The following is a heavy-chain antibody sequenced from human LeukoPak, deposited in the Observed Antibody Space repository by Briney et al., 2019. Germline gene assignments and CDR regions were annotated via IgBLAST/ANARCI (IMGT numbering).Heavy chain of an antibody. CDR1: NGSISSTNW. J-gene: IGHJ4*02. V-gene: IGHV4-4*02. Sequence: SETLSLTCAVSNGSISSTNWWSWVRQSPGEGLEYIGEIYHSGTTNYNPSLKSRVTISVDMSKNQFSLRLSSVTAADTAVYYCARHGYYDSSGYYSSFDYWGQGTLVTVSS. D-gene: IGHD3-22*01. CDR3: ARHGYYDSSGYYSSFDY. CDR2: IYHSGTT.